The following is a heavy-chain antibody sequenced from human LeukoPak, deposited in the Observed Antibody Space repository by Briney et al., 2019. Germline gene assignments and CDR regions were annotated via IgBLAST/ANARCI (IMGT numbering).Heavy chain of an antibody. CDR1: GFALSAYW. V-gene: IGHV3-7*04. Sequence: GGSLRLSCAASGFALSAYWMTWVRQAPGKGLEWMVNTRQDGSAKHYVDSVEGRFIISRDNAKNSLYLYMNSLRGDDTAIYYCARDCCASGSHDFWGQGTLVTVSS. D-gene: IGHD3-10*01. J-gene: IGHJ4*02. CDR3: ARDCCASGSHDF. CDR2: TRQDGSAK.